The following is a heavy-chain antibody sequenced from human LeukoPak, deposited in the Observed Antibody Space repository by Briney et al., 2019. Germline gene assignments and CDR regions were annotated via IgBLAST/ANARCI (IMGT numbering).Heavy chain of an antibody. Sequence: GRSLRLSCAASGFTFSSYGMHWVRQAPGKGLEWVAVIWYDGSNKYYADSVKGRFTISRDNSKNTLYLQMNSLRAEGTAVYYCARDLRSYVPNYYFDYWGQGTLVTVSS. J-gene: IGHJ4*02. V-gene: IGHV3-33*01. CDR3: ARDLRSYVPNYYFDY. CDR1: GFTFSSYG. CDR2: IWYDGSNK. D-gene: IGHD3-10*02.